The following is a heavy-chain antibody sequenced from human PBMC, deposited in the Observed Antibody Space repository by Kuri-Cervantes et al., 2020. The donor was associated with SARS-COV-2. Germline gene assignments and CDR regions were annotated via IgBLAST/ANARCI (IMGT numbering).Heavy chain of an antibody. CDR2: IYHSGST. CDR1: GGSISSGDYY. D-gene: IGHD3-16*01. J-gene: IGHJ4*02. V-gene: IGHV4-39*07. Sequence: SETLSLTCTVSGGSISSGDYYWGWIRQPPGKGLEWIGSIYHSGSTYYNPSLKSRVTISVDTSKNQFSLKLSSVTAADTAVYYCARSPHGDYFDYWGQGTLVTVSS. CDR3: ARSPHGDYFDY.